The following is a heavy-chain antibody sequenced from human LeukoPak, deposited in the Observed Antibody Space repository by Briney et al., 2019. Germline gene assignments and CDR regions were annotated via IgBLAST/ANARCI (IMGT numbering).Heavy chain of an antibody. V-gene: IGHV4-59*01. Sequence: ASQTLSLTCTVSGGSITGYYWIWVRQPPGKGLEWIGYIFYSGSTNYNPSLKSRVTISVDTSKNQFSLKLSSVTAADTAVYYCARASQGQQPYLVDYWGRGTLVTVSS. CDR1: GGSITGYY. CDR3: ARASQGQQPYLVDY. J-gene: IGHJ4*02. D-gene: IGHD6-13*01. CDR2: IFYSGST.